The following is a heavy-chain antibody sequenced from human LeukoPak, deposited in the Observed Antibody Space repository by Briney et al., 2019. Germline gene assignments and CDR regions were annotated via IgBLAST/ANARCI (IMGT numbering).Heavy chain of an antibody. D-gene: IGHD4-17*01. Sequence: SETLSLTCTVSGGPIGLTTYYWAWIRQPPGKGLEWIGTSYFGESANYVPSLKSRVTISVDTSKNQFSLTLTSVTAADTALYFCAGNYGDPTYFDYWARESWSPSPQ. CDR2: SYFGESA. CDR1: GGPIGLTTYY. J-gene: IGHJ4*02. CDR3: AGNYGDPTYFDY. V-gene: IGHV4-39*01.